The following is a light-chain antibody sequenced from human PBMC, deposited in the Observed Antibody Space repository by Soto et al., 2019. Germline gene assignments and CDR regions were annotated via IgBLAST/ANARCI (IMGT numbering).Light chain of an antibody. CDR1: QSISDW. V-gene: IGKV1-5*01. Sequence: DIQMTQSPSTLSASVGDRVTITCRASQSISDWLAWFQQKPGKAPKVLIYDASTLESGVPSRFSGSGSGTAFTLTISSLQPEDSATYYYQQHNSSPWTFGQGTRVEIK. CDR3: QQHNSSPWT. J-gene: IGKJ1*01. CDR2: DAS.